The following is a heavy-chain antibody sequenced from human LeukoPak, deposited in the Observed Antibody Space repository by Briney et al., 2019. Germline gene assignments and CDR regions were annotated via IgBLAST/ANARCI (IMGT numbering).Heavy chain of an antibody. CDR3: ATSTPTKFDP. CDR1: GFSFTTHA. V-gene: IGHV3-23*01. Sequence: GGSLRLSCAASGFSFTTHAMSWVRQTPGKGLEWVSTISATGKESYYADSVKGRFTISRDNSKNTLYLQMNSLRAEDTALYYCATSTPTKFDPWGQGTLVTVSS. CDR2: ISATGKES. D-gene: IGHD1-14*01. J-gene: IGHJ5*02.